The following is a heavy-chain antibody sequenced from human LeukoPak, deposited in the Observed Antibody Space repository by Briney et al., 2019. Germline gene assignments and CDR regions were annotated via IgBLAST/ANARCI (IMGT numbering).Heavy chain of an antibody. V-gene: IGHV3-49*04. J-gene: IGHJ4*02. D-gene: IGHD2-2*01. CDR3: TRDLCCSTSCYAPFDY. CDR1: GFTFGDYT. CDR2: IRSKAYGGTT. Sequence: TGRSLRPSCTASGFTFGDYTMSWVRQAPGKGLEWVAFIRSKAYGGTTEYAASVKGRFTISRDDSKSIAYLQMNSLKTEDTAVYYCTRDLCCSTSCYAPFDYWGQGTLVTVSS.